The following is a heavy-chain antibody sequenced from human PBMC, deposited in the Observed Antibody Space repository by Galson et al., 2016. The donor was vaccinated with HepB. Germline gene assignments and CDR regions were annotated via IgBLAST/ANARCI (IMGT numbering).Heavy chain of an antibody. J-gene: IGHJ4*02. CDR2: IGANDFS. CDR3: TGDGHTSGHCGDFDY. CDR1: GFTFSNHP. V-gene: IGHV3-23*01. Sequence: SLRLSCAASGFTFSNHPMAWVRQAPGKGLEWLSTIGANDFSNYEVSVEDRFTISRDNSKNTLYLQMNSLSAEDSAVYYCTGDGHTSGHCGDFDYWGQGTLVTVSS. D-gene: IGHD2-21*02.